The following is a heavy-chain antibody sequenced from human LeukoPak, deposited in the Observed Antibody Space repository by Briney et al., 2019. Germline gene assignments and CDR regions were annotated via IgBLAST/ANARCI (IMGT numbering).Heavy chain of an antibody. CDR1: GFTFSSYA. CDR2: LSNSGGST. CDR3: ACISAAGTYFDY. Sequence: PGGSLRLSCAASGFTFSSYAMSWVRQAPGKGLEWVSTLSNSGGSTYYADSVKGRFTISRDNSKNTLYLQMNSLRAEDTAVFYCACISAAGTYFDYWGQGTLVTVSS. J-gene: IGHJ4*02. V-gene: IGHV3-23*01. D-gene: IGHD6-13*01.